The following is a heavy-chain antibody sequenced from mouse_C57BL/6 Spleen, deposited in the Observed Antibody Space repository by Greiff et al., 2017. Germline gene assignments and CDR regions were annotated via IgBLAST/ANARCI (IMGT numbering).Heavy chain of an antibody. CDR2: IYPGDGDT. D-gene: IGHD2-2*01. Sequence: QVQLQQSGPELVKPGASVKISCKASGYAFSSSWMNWVKQRPGKGLEWIGRIYPGDGDTNYNGKVKGKAPLTADKSSSTAYMQLSSLTSEDSAVYFCAREGVTTNYFDYWGQGTTLTVSS. CDR3: AREGVTTNYFDY. V-gene: IGHV1-82*01. CDR1: GYAFSSSW. J-gene: IGHJ2*01.